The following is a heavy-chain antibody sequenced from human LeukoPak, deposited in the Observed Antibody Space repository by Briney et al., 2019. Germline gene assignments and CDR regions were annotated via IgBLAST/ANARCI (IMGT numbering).Heavy chain of an antibody. J-gene: IGHJ5*02. CDR1: GGSFSGYY. CDR3: ARGPSYYYDSSGYYWVRWFDP. D-gene: IGHD3-22*01. CDR2: INHSGST. V-gene: IGHV4-34*01. Sequence: PSETPSLTCAVYGGSFSGYYWSWIRQPPGKGLEWIGEINHSGSTNYNPSLKSRVTISVDTSKNQFSLKLSSVTAADTAVYYCARGPSYYYDSSGYYWVRWFDPWGQGTLVTVSS.